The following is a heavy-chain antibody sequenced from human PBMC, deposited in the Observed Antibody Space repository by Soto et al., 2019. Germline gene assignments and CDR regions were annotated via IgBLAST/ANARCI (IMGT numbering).Heavy chain of an antibody. CDR2: IGGSGGST. CDR3: AKVLVRGVIKGTFDY. D-gene: IGHD3-10*01. Sequence: PGGSLRLSCAASGFTFSSYAMSWVRQAPGKGLEWVSAIGGSGGSTYYADSVKGRFTISRDNSKNTLYLQMNSLRAEDTAVYYCAKVLVRGVIKGTFDYWGQGTLVTVSS. CDR1: GFTFSSYA. J-gene: IGHJ4*02. V-gene: IGHV3-23*01.